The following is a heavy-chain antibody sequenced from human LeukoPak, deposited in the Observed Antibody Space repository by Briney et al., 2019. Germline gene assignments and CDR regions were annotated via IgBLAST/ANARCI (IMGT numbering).Heavy chain of an antibody. CDR1: GFTFSDYW. CDR3: ARDLSGPEDP. V-gene: IGHV3-74*01. J-gene: IGHJ5*02. D-gene: IGHD6-19*01. Sequence: AGGSLRLSCAASGFTFSDYWMHWVRQSPGKGLVWVSLINADGSRTKYAGSVKGRFTISRDNAKNTLYLQMNSLRAEDTAVYYCARDLSGPEDPWGQGTLVTVSS. CDR2: INADGSRT.